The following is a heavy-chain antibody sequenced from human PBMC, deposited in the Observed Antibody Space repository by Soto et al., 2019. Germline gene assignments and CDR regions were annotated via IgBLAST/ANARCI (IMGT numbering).Heavy chain of an antibody. CDR3: ARDRGEITMMGYYFDY. CDR1: GFTFSDHY. V-gene: IGHV3-72*01. J-gene: IGHJ4*02. D-gene: IGHD3-22*01. CDR2: SRNKAKSYTT. Sequence: GGSLRLSCAASGFTFSDHYMDWVRQAPGKGLEWIGRSRNKAKSYTTEYAASVKGRFTISRDDSKNSVFLQMNSLKTEDTAVYYCARDRGEITMMGYYFDYWGQGTLVTVSS.